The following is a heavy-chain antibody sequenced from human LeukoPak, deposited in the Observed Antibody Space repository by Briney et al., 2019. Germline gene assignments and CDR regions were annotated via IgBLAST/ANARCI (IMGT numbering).Heavy chain of an antibody. Sequence: ASVKVSCKASGYTFTGYCMHWVRQAPGQGLEWMGWINPNSGGTNYAQKFQGRVTMTRDTSISTAYMELSRLRSDDTAVYYCARANLYSSPRGCGYWGQGTLVTVSS. CDR3: ARANLYSSPRGCGY. D-gene: IGHD6-13*01. CDR2: INPNSGGT. J-gene: IGHJ4*02. CDR1: GYTFTGYC. V-gene: IGHV1-2*02.